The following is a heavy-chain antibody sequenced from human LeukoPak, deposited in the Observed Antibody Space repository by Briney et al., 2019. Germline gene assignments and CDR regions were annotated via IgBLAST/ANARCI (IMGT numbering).Heavy chain of an antibody. V-gene: IGHV3-11*04. Sequence: GGSLRLSCAASGFTFSDYYINWIRQAPGKGLEWVSYISSSGGSIYYADSVKGRFTISRDNAKNSLYLQMNSLRAEDSAVYYCARDLRGVNYYDSSGPRFDPWGQGTLVTVSS. D-gene: IGHD3-22*01. CDR2: ISSSGGSI. CDR3: ARDLRGVNYYDSSGPRFDP. CDR1: GFTFSDYY. J-gene: IGHJ5*02.